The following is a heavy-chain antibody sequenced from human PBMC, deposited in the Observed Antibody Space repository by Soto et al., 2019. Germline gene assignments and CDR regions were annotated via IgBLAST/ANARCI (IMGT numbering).Heavy chain of an antibody. Sequence: SVKVSCKASGYTFTSYGISWVRQAPGQGLEWMGGIIPIFGTANYAQKFQGRVTITADESTSTAYMELSSLRSEDTAVYYCARVLTTWFEIWGQGTTVTVSS. D-gene: IGHD3-10*01. J-gene: IGHJ6*02. CDR1: GYTFTSYG. CDR2: IIPIFGTA. CDR3: ARVLTTWFEI. V-gene: IGHV1-69*13.